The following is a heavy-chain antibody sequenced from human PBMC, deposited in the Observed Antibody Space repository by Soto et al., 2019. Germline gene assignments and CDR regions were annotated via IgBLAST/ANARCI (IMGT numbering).Heavy chain of an antibody. CDR3: ANGGLHGSIDGGLSYFHH. Sequence: EVQMLESGGYLVQPGGSLRVSCASGFTFSHYTMAWVRQAPGKGLEWVSGFSRSNGVAYYADSVKGRFTISRDNSKNTVFLQMNSSRAEDTAVYYCANGGLHGSIDGGLSYFHHWDQGTLVTVSS. V-gene: IGHV3-23*01. D-gene: IGHD2-15*01. CDR1: GFTFSHYT. J-gene: IGHJ4*02. CDR2: FSRSNGVA.